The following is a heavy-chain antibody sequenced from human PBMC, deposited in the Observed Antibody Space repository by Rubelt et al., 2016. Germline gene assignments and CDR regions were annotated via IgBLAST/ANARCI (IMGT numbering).Heavy chain of an antibody. D-gene: IGHD6-13*01. Sequence: QVQLQQWGAGLLKPSETLSLTCAVYGGSFSGYYWSWIRQPPGKGLEWIGEINHSGSTNYNPSLKSRVTRSVATSKNQFSLKLSSVTAADTAVYYCARGRRGSSSWLGRDYYGMDVWGQGTTVTVS. V-gene: IGHV4-34*01. J-gene: IGHJ6*02. CDR3: ARGRRGSSSWLGRDYYGMDV. CDR1: GGSFSGYY. CDR2: INHSGST.